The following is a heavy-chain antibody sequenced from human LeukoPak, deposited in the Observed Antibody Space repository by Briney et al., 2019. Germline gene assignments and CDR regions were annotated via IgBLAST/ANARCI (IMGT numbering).Heavy chain of an antibody. D-gene: IGHD3-9*01. CDR2: LSGSGDST. CDR1: GFTFSSSA. J-gene: IGHJ6*03. V-gene: IGHV3-23*01. Sequence: PGGSLRLSCAASGFTFSSSAMTWVRQAPGKGLEWVSPLSGSGDSTYYADSVKGRFTISRDNSKNTLFLEMNRLRAEDTAIYYCAKEAYYDILSGSEAEGFMDVWGKGTAVIVSS. CDR3: AKEAYYDILSGSEAEGFMDV.